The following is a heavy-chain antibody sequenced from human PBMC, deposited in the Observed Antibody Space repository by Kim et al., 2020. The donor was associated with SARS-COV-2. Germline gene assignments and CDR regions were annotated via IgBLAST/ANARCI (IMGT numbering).Heavy chain of an antibody. CDR2: ISRSSTYI. D-gene: IGHD2-15*01. J-gene: IGHJ3*01. CDR3: ARVGMVAEDPF. Sequence: GGSLRLSCAASGFTFTSYCMHWVRQAPGKGLEWVAPISRSSTYIFSADAVPGRFTISRDSAKNTDFLQMNILRVQDAGAYYCARVGMVAEDPF. CDR1: GFTFTSYC. V-gene: IGHV3-21*04.